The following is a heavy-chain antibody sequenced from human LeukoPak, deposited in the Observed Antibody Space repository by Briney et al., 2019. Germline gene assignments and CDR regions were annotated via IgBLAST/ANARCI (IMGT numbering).Heavy chain of an antibody. J-gene: IGHJ4*02. CDR1: GFTFSDYY. CDR3: AKHLWRDLLWFGEGYYFGY. D-gene: IGHD3-10*01. CDR2: ISGEGGTT. V-gene: IGHV3-23*01. Sequence: GGSLRLSCAASGFTFSDYYMSWIRQAPGKGLECVSVISGEGGTTYYADSVKGRFTISRDNSKNTLYLQMNSLRAEDTAVYYCAKHLWRDLLWFGEGYYFGYWGQGTLVTVSS.